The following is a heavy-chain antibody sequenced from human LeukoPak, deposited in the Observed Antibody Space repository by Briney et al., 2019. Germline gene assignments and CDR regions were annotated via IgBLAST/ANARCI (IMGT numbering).Heavy chain of an antibody. J-gene: IGHJ4*02. D-gene: IGHD2-21*02. V-gene: IGHV3-7*01. CDR2: IKQDGSEK. CDR3: ARVGDGVTIDY. CDR1: GFTFSSYR. Sequence: GGSLRLSCAASGFTFSSYRMSWVRQAPGKGLEWVANIKQDGSEKYYVDSVKGRFTISRDNAKNSLYLQMNSLRAEDTAVYYCARVGDGVTIDYWGQGTLVTVSS.